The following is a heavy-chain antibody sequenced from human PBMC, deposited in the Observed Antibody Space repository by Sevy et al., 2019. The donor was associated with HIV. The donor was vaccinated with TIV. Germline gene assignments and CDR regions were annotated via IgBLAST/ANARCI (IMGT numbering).Heavy chain of an antibody. V-gene: IGHV3-23*01. CDR3: ARDNLLPVMVSMVRGALSYYFDY. Sequence: GGSLRLSCAASGFTFSSYAMSWVRQAPGKGLEWVSVITYSSSSTYYADSVKGRFTISRDNSKNTLYLQMNSLRAEDTAVYYCARDNLLPVMVSMVRGALSYYFDYWGQGTLVTVSS. J-gene: IGHJ4*02. CDR2: ITYSSSST. D-gene: IGHD3-10*01. CDR1: GFTFSSYA.